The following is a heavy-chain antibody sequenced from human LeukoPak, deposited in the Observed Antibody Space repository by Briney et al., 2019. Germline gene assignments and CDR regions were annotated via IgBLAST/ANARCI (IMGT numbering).Heavy chain of an antibody. CDR2: INPNSGGT. CDR1: GYTFTGYY. J-gene: IGHJ5*02. CDR3: ARDRAAAAPNWFDP. Sequence: ASVKVSCKASGYTFTGYYMHWVRQAPRQGLEWMGWINPNSGGTNYAQKFQGRVTMTRDTSISTAYMELSRLRSDDTAVYYCARDRAAAAPNWFDPWGQGTLVTVSS. D-gene: IGHD6-25*01. V-gene: IGHV1-2*02.